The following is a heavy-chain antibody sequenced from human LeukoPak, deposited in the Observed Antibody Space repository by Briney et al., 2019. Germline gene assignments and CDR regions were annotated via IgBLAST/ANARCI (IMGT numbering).Heavy chain of an antibody. D-gene: IGHD6-6*01. CDR2: IYPAGSHT. CDR3: ARHWGEQLAADY. Sequence: GESLKISCKASTYNFPNYWIGWVRQMPGKGLEWMGIIYPAGSHTRYSPSFQGQVTISADKSISTAYLQWSSLKASDTAMYYCARHWGEQLAADYWGQGTLVTVSS. J-gene: IGHJ4*02. V-gene: IGHV5-51*01. CDR1: TYNFPNYW.